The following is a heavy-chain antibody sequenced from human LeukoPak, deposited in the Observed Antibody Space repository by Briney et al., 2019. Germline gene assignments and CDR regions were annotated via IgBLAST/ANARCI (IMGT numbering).Heavy chain of an antibody. Sequence: SGGSLRLSCAASGFTFSSYAMSWVRQAPGKGLEWVSVISDSGGRTNYVDSVKGRFTISRDNSKDTLYLQMNSLRAEDTAVYYCAKDPTGTGGYFDYWGQGTLVTVSS. D-gene: IGHD1-1*01. J-gene: IGHJ4*02. CDR1: GFTFSSYA. CDR3: AKDPTGTGGYFDY. CDR2: ISDSGGRT. V-gene: IGHV3-23*01.